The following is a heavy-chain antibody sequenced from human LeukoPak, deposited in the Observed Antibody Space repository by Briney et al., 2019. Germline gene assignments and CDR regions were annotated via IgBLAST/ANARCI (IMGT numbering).Heavy chain of an antibody. CDR1: GGSISSGGYY. V-gene: IGHV4-30-2*01. CDR3: ARDAPLGGGWFDP. CDR2: IYHSGST. D-gene: IGHD3-16*01. Sequence: SGTLSLTCTVSGGSISSGGYYWSWIRQPPGKGLEWIGYIYHSGSTYYNPSLKSRVTISVDRSKNQFSLKLSSVTAADTAVYYCARDAPLGGGWFDPWGQGTLVTVSS. J-gene: IGHJ5*02.